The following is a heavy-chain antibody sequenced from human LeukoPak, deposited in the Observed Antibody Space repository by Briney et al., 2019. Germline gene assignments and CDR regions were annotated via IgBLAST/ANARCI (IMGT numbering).Heavy chain of an antibody. D-gene: IGHD4-17*01. J-gene: IGHJ6*03. CDR1: GYTFTGYD. CDR2: MNPNSGNT. Sequence: ASVKVSCKASGYTFTGYDINWVRQATGQGLEWMGWMNPNSGNTGYAQKFQGRVTMTRNTSISTAYMELSSLRSEDTAVYYCARGVFDGDRGWDYYMDVWGKGTTVTVSS. CDR3: ARGVFDGDRGWDYYMDV. V-gene: IGHV1-8*01.